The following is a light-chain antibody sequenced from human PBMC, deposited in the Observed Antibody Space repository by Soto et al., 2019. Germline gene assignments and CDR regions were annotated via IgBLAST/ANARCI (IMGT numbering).Light chain of an antibody. CDR2: DAS. Sequence: EIVCTQSPGTLSLSPGERATLSCRASQSVRSSLAWYQQKPGLAPTLLISDASSRASGVPDRFSGSGSGTDFTLTISSLQPEDFATYYCQHADSFPLITFGQGTLLE. V-gene: IGKV3-20*01. CDR3: QHADSFPLIT. J-gene: IGKJ5*01. CDR1: QSVRSS.